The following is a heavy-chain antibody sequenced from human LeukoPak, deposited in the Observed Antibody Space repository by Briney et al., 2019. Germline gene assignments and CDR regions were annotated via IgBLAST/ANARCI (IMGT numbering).Heavy chain of an antibody. D-gene: IGHD4-17*01. J-gene: IGHJ4*02. CDR3: ARTPLPDYGDYAFDY. Sequence: SETLSLTCTGSGGSISSSSYYWGWIRQPPGKGLEWIGSIYYSGSTYYNPSLKSRVTISVDTSKNQFSLKLSSVTAADTAVYYCARTPLPDYGDYAFDYWGQGTLVTVSS. V-gene: IGHV4-39*07. CDR2: IYYSGST. CDR1: GGSISSSSYY.